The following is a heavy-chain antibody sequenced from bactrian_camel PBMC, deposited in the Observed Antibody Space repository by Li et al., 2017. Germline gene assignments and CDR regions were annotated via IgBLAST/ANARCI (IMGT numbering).Heavy chain of an antibody. Sequence: DVQLVESGGGLVQPGGSLRLSCAASGFTFHENDMSWVRQAPEKGIQLVSFIHTATGSTTYSDSVKGRFTISRDNAKNTVYLQMNSLKPEDTAVYYCVRAMGGVGVSIFDQWGQGTQVTVS. D-gene: IGHD3*01. CDR2: IHTATGST. V-gene: IGHV3S36*01. CDR1: GFTFHEND. J-gene: IGHJ4*01. CDR3: VRAMGGVGVSIFDQ.